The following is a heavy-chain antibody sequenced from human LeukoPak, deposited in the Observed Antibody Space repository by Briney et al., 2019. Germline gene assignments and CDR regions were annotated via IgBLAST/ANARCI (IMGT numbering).Heavy chain of an antibody. CDR2: TSYDGSNK. CDR3: AKDSGNWFDP. D-gene: IGHD3-10*01. V-gene: IGHV3-30*18. Sequence: GGSLRLSCAASGFTFSSYGMHWVRQAPGKGLEWVAVTSYDGSNKYYADSVKGRFTISRDNSKNTLYLQMNSLRAEDTAAYYCAKDSGNWFDPWGQGTLVTVSS. CDR1: GFTFSSYG. J-gene: IGHJ5*02.